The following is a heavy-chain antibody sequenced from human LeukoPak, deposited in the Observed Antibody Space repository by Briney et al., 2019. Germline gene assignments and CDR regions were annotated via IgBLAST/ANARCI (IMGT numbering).Heavy chain of an antibody. V-gene: IGHV4-30-4*01. CDR3: ARRPWPYYYFDY. D-gene: IGHD3-10*01. CDR2: IYYSGST. J-gene: IGHJ4*02. Sequence: SETLSLTCTVSGGSISSGDYYWSWIRQPPGKGLEWVGYIYYSGSTYYNPSLKSRVTISVDTSKNQFSLKLSSVTAADTAVYYCARRPWPYYYFDYWGQGTLVTVSS. CDR1: GGSISSGDYY.